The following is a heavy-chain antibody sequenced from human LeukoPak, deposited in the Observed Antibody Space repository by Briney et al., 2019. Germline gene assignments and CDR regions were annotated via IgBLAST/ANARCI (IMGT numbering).Heavy chain of an antibody. CDR2: IWYDGSYK. V-gene: IGHV3-33*08. D-gene: IGHD2-21*01. CDR1: GFTFSSFE. J-gene: IGHJ4*02. CDR3: ARLWGSVSGYFDY. Sequence: GGSLRLSCAASGFTFSSFEMHWVRQAPGKGLEWVAAIWYDGSYKYYADSVKGRFTISRDNSKNMLYLQMDSLRAEDTALYYCARLWGSVSGYFDYWGQGTLVTVSS.